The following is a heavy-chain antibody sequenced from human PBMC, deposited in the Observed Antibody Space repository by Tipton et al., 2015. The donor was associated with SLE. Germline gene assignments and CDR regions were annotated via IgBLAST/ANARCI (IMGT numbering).Heavy chain of an antibody. CDR2: IWYDGSNK. CDR3: AKDRAAAGQGAFDI. J-gene: IGHJ3*02. D-gene: IGHD6-13*01. CDR1: GFTFSSYG. V-gene: IGHV3-33*06. Sequence: RSLRLSCAASGFTFSSYGMDWVRQAPGKGLEWVAVIWYDGSNKYYADSVKGRFTISRDNSKNTLYLQMNSLRAEDTAVYYCAKDRAAAGQGAFDIWGQGTMVTVSS.